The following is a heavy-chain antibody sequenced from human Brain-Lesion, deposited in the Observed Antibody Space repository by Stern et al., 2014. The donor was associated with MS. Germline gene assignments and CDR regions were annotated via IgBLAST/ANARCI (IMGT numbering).Heavy chain of an antibody. CDR2: IFNSGSN. V-gene: IGHV4-61*02. CDR1: GGSISSGGYY. CDR3: ARGRVVPGFQYYATDV. J-gene: IGHJ6*02. D-gene: IGHD2-2*01. Sequence: QVQLVESGPGLVKPSQTLSLSCTVSGGSISSGGYYWSWIRQPAGKGLEWIGRIFNSGSNSYKPSLKSRVTISIDTSKNQFSLRLNSMTAADTAVYYCARGRVVPGFQYYATDVWGQGTTVIVSS.